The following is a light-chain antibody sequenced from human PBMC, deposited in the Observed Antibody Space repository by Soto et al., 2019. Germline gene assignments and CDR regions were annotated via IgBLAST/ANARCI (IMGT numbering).Light chain of an antibody. Sequence: QSVLTQPASASGSPGQSITISCTGTSSDVGGYNYVSWHQQHPGKAPKLMIYEVSNRPSGVSNRFSGSKSGNTASLTISGLQAQDEADYYCSSYTSSSTGVVFGGGTKLTVL. CDR1: SSDVGGYNY. CDR3: SSYTSSSTGVV. J-gene: IGLJ2*01. CDR2: EVS. V-gene: IGLV2-14*01.